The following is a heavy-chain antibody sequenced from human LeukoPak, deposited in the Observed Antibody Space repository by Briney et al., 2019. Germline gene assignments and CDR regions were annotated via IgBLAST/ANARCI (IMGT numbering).Heavy chain of an antibody. J-gene: IGHJ4*02. V-gene: IGHV7-4-1*02. Sequence: ASVKVSCKASGYIFTSYAMNWVRQAPGQGLEWMGWINTNTGNPTYAQGFTGRFVFSLDASVSTAYLQISSLKAEDTAVYYCARDWDDYGDYFDAIGDYYFDYWGQGTLVTVSS. D-gene: IGHD4-17*01. CDR2: INTNTGNP. CDR1: GYIFTSYA. CDR3: ARDWDDYGDYFDAIGDYYFDY.